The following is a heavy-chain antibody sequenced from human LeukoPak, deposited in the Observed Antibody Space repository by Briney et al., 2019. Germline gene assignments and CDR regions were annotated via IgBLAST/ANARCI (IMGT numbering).Heavy chain of an antibody. V-gene: IGHV3-74*01. Sequence: GGSLRLSCAASGFTFSSYWMHWVRQAPGKRLVWVSRINSDGRSTSYADSVKGRFTISRDNAENTLYLQMNSLRAEDTAVYYCVRGGSTHFQHWGQGTPVTVSS. CDR1: GFTFSSYW. D-gene: IGHD3-16*01. CDR2: INSDGRST. CDR3: VRGGSTHFQH. J-gene: IGHJ1*01.